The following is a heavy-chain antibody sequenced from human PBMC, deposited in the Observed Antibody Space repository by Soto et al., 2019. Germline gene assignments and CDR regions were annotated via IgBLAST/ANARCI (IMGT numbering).Heavy chain of an antibody. CDR3: ARDYWSPELRFDY. CDR1: GGTVNSGSYY. V-gene: IGHV4-61*01. Sequence: PSETLSLTCSVSGGTVNSGSYYWSWVRQAPGKGLEWIGHVYYSGTTKYNPSLKSRVTISVDTSNNQFSLKINSVTAADTAIYYCARDYWSPELRFDYWGQGILVTVS. J-gene: IGHJ4*01. D-gene: IGHD3-3*01. CDR2: VYYSGTT.